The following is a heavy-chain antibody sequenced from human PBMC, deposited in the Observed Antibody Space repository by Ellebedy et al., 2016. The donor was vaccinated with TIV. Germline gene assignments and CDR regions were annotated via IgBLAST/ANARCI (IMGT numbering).Heavy chain of an antibody. V-gene: IGHV4-39*07. CDR3: AREEGLTTVDY. CDR2: IYYSGNT. J-gene: IGHJ4*02. CDR1: GGSISSSRYY. D-gene: IGHD4-17*01. Sequence: SETLSLXCIVSGGSISSSRYYWGWIRQPPGKGLEWIGNIYYSGNTYYTPSLKSRVTISVDTSKNQFSLKLSSVPVADTAVYYCAREEGLTTVDYWGQGTLVTVSS.